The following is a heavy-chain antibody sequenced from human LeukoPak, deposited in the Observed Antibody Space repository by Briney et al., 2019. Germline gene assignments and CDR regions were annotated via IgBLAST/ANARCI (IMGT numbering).Heavy chain of an antibody. CDR2: ISSSSSYI. CDR1: GFTFSSYS. D-gene: IGHD3-22*01. Sequence: GGSLRLSCAASGFTFSSYSMNWVRQAPGKGLEWVSSISSSSSYIYYADSVKGRFTISRDNAKNSLYLQMNSLRAEDTAVYYCASGGDQYYYDSSGSWGQGTLVTVSS. V-gene: IGHV3-21*01. CDR3: ASGGDQYYYDSSGS. J-gene: IGHJ5*02.